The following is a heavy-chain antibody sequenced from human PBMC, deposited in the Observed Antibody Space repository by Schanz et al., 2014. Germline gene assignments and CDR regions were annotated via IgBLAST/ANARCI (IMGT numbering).Heavy chain of an antibody. Sequence: EVQLVESGGGLVQPGGSLRLSCAASGFTFSSYWMHWVRQAPGKGLVWVSRISSDGSTTIYADSVKGRFTISRDNAKNTLYLQMNSLRAEDTAVYYCARPLGPNYYYYGLDVWGQGTTVTVSS. CDR3: ARPLGPNYYYYGLDV. CDR1: GFTFSSYW. CDR2: ISSDGSTT. V-gene: IGHV3-74*01. J-gene: IGHJ6*02.